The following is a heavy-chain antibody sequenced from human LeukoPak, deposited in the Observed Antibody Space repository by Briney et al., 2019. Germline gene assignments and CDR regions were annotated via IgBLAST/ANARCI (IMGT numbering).Heavy chain of an antibody. Sequence: SETLSLTCTVSGGSINGGDYYWSWIHQPPGKGLEWIGYIWHSGTTYYNSSLMSRIIVSVDMPKNQFSLKLSSVTAADTAVYYCARDRVYCSNGVCYTRYMDVWGKGTTVTVSS. CDR3: ARDRVYCSNGVCYTRYMDV. V-gene: IGHV4-30-4*08. D-gene: IGHD2-8*01. J-gene: IGHJ6*03. CDR2: IWHSGTT. CDR1: GGSINGGDYY.